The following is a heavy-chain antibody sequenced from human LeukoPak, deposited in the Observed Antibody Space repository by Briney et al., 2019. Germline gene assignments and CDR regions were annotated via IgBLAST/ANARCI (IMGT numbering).Heavy chain of an antibody. D-gene: IGHD5-18*01. CDR3: AREWVTAMVMYFDY. Sequence: ASVKVSCKGSGYTFTGYYIHWVRQAPGQGLEWMGWINPNSGGTNYAQKFQGRVTMTRDTSISTAYMELSRLRSDDTAVYYCAREWVTAMVMYFDYWGQGTLVTVSS. CDR1: GYTFTGYY. CDR2: INPNSGGT. J-gene: IGHJ4*02. V-gene: IGHV1-2*02.